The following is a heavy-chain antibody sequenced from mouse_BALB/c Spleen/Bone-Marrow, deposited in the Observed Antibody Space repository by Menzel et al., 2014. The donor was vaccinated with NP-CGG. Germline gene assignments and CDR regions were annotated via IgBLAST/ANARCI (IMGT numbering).Heavy chain of an antibody. CDR2: IDPANGNT. CDR1: GFNIKDTY. D-gene: IGHD4-1*01. J-gene: IGHJ4*01. V-gene: IGHV14-3*02. CDR3: ARWEYYAMDY. Sequence: VTLKVCGAELVKPGASVKLSCTASGFNIKDTYMHWVKQRPEQGLEWIGRIDPANGNTKYDPKFQGKATITADTSSNTAYPQLSSLTSEDTAVYYCARWEYYAMDYWGQGTSVTVSS.